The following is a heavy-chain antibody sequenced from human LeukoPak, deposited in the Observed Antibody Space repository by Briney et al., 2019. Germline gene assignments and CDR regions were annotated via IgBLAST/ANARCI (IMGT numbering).Heavy chain of an antibody. CDR2: INGDETST. Sequence: GGSLRLSCLASGFTFSRNWMHWVRQAPGKGLVWVSRINGDETSTTYADSVKGRFTISRDNSKNTLYLQMSSLRAEDTAFYYCVKRERFLEQPPYWGQGTLVTVSS. J-gene: IGHJ4*02. CDR1: GFTFSRNW. D-gene: IGHD3-3*01. CDR3: VKRERFLEQPPY. V-gene: IGHV3-74*03.